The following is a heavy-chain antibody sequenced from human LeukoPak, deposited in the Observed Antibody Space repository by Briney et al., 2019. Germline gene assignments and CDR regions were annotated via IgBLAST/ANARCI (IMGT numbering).Heavy chain of an antibody. Sequence: SETLSLTCAVSGGSISSSNRWSWVRQPPGKGLEWIGEIYHSGSTNYNPSLKSRVTISVDKSKNQFSLKLSSVTAADTAVYYCARQKWELLESNWFDPWGQGTLVTVSS. D-gene: IGHD1-26*01. CDR3: ARQKWELLESNWFDP. V-gene: IGHV4-4*02. CDR1: GGSISSSNR. J-gene: IGHJ5*02. CDR2: IYHSGST.